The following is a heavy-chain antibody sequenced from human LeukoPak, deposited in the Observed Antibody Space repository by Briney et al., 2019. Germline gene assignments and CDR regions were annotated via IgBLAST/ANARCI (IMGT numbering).Heavy chain of an antibody. V-gene: IGHV3-30*02. D-gene: IGHD6-19*01. CDR3: AKGSGWYLDY. CDR1: GFTFSGYG. CDR2: IQYDGSHE. Sequence: PGGSLRLSCAASGFTFSGYGMHWVRQAPGKGLEWVTFIQYDGSHEYYADSVKGRFTFSRDNSKNTLYLQMNSLRTEDTAVYYCAKGSGWYLDYWGQGALVTVSS. J-gene: IGHJ4*02.